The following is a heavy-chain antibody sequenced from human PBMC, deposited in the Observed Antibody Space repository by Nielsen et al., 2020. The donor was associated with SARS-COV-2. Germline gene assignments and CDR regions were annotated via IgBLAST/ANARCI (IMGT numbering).Heavy chain of an antibody. Sequence: ASVKVSCKVPGGTLTQLSMHWVRQAPGKGLEWMGGFDPEDGETIYAQKFQGRVTMTEDTSTDTAYMELSSLRSEDTAVYYCAPRVVPAANGGADYYYGMDVWGQGTTVTVSS. D-gene: IGHD2-2*01. CDR1: GGTLTQLS. V-gene: IGHV1-24*01. CDR2: FDPEDGET. CDR3: APRVVPAANGGADYYYGMDV. J-gene: IGHJ6*02.